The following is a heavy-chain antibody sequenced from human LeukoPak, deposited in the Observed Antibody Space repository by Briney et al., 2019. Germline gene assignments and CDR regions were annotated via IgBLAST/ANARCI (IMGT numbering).Heavy chain of an antibody. CDR2: ITYDGGNK. Sequence: GGSLRLSCVASGFTFNTYAMHWVRQAPGMGLEWVAVITYDGGNKYYADSVTDRFTISRDNSKNTLYLQMNSLRGEDTALCYCAGSAYLSGWYSGMAHWGQGALVTVSS. CDR3: AGSAYLSGWYSGMAH. V-gene: IGHV3-30-3*01. J-gene: IGHJ4*02. CDR1: GFTFNTYA. D-gene: IGHD6-19*01.